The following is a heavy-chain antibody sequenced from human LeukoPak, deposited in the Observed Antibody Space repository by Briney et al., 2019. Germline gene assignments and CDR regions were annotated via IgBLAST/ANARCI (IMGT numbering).Heavy chain of an antibody. D-gene: IGHD2-15*01. V-gene: IGHV4-34*01. CDR3: ARVRVVLAALDY. CDR2: INHSGST. J-gene: IGHJ4*02. CDR1: GGSFSGYY. Sequence: SETLSLTCAVYGGSFSGYYWSWIRQPPGKGLEWIGEINHSGSTNYNPSLKSRVTISVDTSKNQFSLKLSSVTAADTAVYYCARVRVVLAALDYWGQGTLVTVSS.